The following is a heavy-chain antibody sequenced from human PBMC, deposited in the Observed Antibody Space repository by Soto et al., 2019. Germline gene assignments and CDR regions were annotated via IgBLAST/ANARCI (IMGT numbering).Heavy chain of an antibody. Sequence: SETLSLTCGVAGGSISSGGYSWSWIRQPPGKGLEWIGYIYHSGSTYYNPSPKRRVTISVNWSKSQFSLKMTSVTATDTAVYYGVRQGYEALHGLVDVWTQGTTLTVSS. J-gene: IGHJ6*02. CDR1: GGSISSGGYS. D-gene: IGHD1-1*01. CDR3: VRQGYEALHGLVDV. CDR2: IYHSGST. V-gene: IGHV4-30-2*01.